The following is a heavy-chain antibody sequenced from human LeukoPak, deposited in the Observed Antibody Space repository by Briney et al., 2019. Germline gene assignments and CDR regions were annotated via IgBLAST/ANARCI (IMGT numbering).Heavy chain of an antibody. Sequence: PSQTLSLTCTVSGGSISSGGYYWSWIRQHPGKGLEWIGYIYYSGSTYYNPSLKSRVTISVDTSKNQFSLKLSSVTAADTAVYYCARYSSSWYVDYWGQGTLVTVSS. CDR1: GGSISSGGYY. J-gene: IGHJ4*02. V-gene: IGHV4-31*03. CDR3: ARYSSSWYVDY. D-gene: IGHD6-13*01. CDR2: IYYSGST.